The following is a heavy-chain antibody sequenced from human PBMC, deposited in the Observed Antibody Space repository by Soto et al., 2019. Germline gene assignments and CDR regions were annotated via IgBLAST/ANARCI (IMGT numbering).Heavy chain of an antibody. CDR1: GFTFSNYA. J-gene: IGHJ4*02. CDR2: ISGSGGST. V-gene: IGHV3-23*01. D-gene: IGHD6-13*01. CDR3: AKDQGSSWYEIDY. Sequence: PGGSLRLSCAASGFTFSNYAVTWVRQAPGKGLEWVSTISGSGGSTYYADSVKGRITISRDNSKNTLYLQMNGLRAEDTAVYYCAKDQGSSWYEIDYWGQGTLVTVAS.